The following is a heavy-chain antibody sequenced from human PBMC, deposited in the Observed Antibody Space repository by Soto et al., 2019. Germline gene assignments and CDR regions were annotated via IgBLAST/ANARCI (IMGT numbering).Heavy chain of an antibody. D-gene: IGHD2-15*01. CDR2: ISSSSSYI. J-gene: IGHJ6*03. CDR1: GFTFSSYS. CDR3: ARDGGGDCRGGSCGYYYYMDV. V-gene: IGHV3-21*01. Sequence: EVQLVESGGGLVKPGGSLRLSCAASGFTFSSYSMNWVRQAPGKGLEWVSSISSSSSYIYYADSVKGRFTISRDNAKNSLYLQMNSLRAEDTAVYYCARDGGGDCRGGSCGYYYYMDVWGKGTTVTVSS.